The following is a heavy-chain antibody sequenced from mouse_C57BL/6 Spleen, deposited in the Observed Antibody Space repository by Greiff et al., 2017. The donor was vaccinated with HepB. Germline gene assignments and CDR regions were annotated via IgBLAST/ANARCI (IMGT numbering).Heavy chain of an antibody. CDR1: GFTFSSYA. D-gene: IGHD2-4*01. V-gene: IGHV5-4*01. CDR2: ISDGGSYT. Sequence: VQLKESGGGLVKPGGSLKLSCAASGFTFSSYAMSWVRQTPEKRLEWVATISDGGSYTYYPDNVKGRFTISRDNAKNNLYLQMSHLKSEDTAMYYCARDKYDYDWFAYWGQGTLVTVSA. CDR3: ARDKYDYDWFAY. J-gene: IGHJ3*01.